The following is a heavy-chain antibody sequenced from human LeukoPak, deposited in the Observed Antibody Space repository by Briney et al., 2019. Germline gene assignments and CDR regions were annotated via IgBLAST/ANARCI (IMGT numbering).Heavy chain of an antibody. Sequence: KTSETLSLTCTVSGGSISGYYWSWIRQPPGKGLEWIGYIYFSGNTNYNPSLKSRVTISIDRFENQFSLRLSSVTAADTAVYYCARRKGGSYYGYFFDYWGQGTLVTVSS. CDR2: IYFSGNT. CDR3: ARRKGGSYYGYFFDY. J-gene: IGHJ4*02. D-gene: IGHD1-26*01. V-gene: IGHV4-59*01. CDR1: GGSISGYY.